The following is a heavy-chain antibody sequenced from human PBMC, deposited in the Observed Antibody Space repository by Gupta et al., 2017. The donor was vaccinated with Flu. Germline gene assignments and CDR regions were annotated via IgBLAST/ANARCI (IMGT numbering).Heavy chain of an antibody. J-gene: IGHJ6*03. CDR2: SGST. Sequence: SGSTYYNPSLKSRVTISVDTSKNQFSLRLSSVTAADTAVYYCARLRWKSAVGASRKTGRLYYDMDVWGKGTTVTVSS. D-gene: IGHD1-26*01. V-gene: IGHV4-34*01. CDR3: ARLRWKSAVGASRKTGRLYYDMDV.